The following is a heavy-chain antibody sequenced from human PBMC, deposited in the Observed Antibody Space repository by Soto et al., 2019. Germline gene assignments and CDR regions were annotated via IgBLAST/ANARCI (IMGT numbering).Heavy chain of an antibody. CDR2: ISSYNGDT. V-gene: IGHV1-18*01. CDR3: AKDLDATVFNFDS. Sequence: ASVKVSCTASGYTFTRSGISWVRQAPGQGPEWMGWISSYNGDTNYAQTFQGRVTMATDTSTSTAYMELRSLRSDDTAVYYCAKDLDATVFNFDSWGQGTLVTVSS. J-gene: IGHJ4*02. CDR1: GYTFTRSG. D-gene: IGHD2-2*01.